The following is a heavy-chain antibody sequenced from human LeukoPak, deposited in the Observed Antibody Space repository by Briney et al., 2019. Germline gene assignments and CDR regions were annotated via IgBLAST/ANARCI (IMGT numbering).Heavy chain of an antibody. Sequence: SVKVSCKASGGTFSSYAISWVRQAPGQGLEWMGRIIPILGIANYAQKFQGRVTMTTDTSTSTAYMELRSLRSDDTAVYYCARGTYALDAFNIWGQGTMVTVSS. V-gene: IGHV1-69*04. CDR1: GGTFSSYA. J-gene: IGHJ3*02. D-gene: IGHD1-1*01. CDR2: IIPILGIA. CDR3: ARGTYALDAFNI.